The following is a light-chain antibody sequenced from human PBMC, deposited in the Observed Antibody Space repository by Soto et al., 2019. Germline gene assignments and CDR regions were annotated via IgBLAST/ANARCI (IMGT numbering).Light chain of an antibody. J-gene: IGKJ2*01. CDR3: QHYDSSPPYT. Sequence: IVLTQSPVTLSLSPGERATLSCRASRSFASSYLGWYQQKPGQAPRLLIYAASTRATGITDRFSGSGSATDFTLTISRLEPEDAAVYYCQHYDSSPPYTFGQGTKLEI. CDR1: RSFASSY. CDR2: AAS. V-gene: IGKV3-20*01.